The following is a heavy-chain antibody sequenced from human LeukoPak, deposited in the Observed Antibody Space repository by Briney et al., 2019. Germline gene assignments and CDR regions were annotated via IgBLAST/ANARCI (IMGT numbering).Heavy chain of an antibody. Sequence: GGSLRLSCAASGFTFSSYAMTWVRQAPGKGLEWVSGISGSGGSTYYADSVKGRFTISRDNSKNTLYLQMNSLRAEDTAVYYCAKDRGIAAANRWYYFDYWGQGTLVTVSS. CDR2: ISGSGGST. CDR3: AKDRGIAAANRWYYFDY. CDR1: GFTFSSYA. J-gene: IGHJ4*02. D-gene: IGHD6-13*01. V-gene: IGHV3-23*01.